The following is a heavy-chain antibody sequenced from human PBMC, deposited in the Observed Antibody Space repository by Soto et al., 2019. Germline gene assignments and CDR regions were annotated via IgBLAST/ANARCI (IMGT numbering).Heavy chain of an antibody. CDR2: MNPNSGNT. V-gene: IGHV1-8*01. D-gene: IGHD2-2*01. J-gene: IGHJ5*02. CDR1: GYTFTSYD. Sequence: QVQLVQSGAEVKKPGASVKVSCKASGYTFTSYDINWVRQATGQGLEWMGWMNPNSGNTGYAQKFQGRVTMTRKTSISTAYLGLSSLRSEDTAVYYCARVEGDCSSTSSYSGGWFDPWGQGTLVTVSS. CDR3: ARVEGDCSSTSSYSGGWFDP.